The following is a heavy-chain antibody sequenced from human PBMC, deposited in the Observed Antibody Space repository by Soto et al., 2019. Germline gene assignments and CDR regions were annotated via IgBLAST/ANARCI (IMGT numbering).Heavy chain of an antibody. CDR3: ARRSIAARLGDDY. D-gene: IGHD6-6*01. CDR1: GGSISSRSYY. CDR2: IYYSGST. Sequence: SETLPLTCTVSGGSISSRSYYWRWIRQPPGKGLEWIGSIYYSGSTYYNPSLKSRVTISVDTSKNQFSLKLSSVTAADTAVYYCARRSIAARLGDDYWGQGTLVTVSS. J-gene: IGHJ4*02. V-gene: IGHV4-39*01.